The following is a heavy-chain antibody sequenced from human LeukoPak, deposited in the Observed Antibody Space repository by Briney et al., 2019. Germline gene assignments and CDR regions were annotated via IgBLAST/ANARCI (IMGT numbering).Heavy chain of an antibody. CDR2: ISSSSSTI. V-gene: IGHV3-48*01. Sequence: TGGSLRLSCAASGFTFSSYSMNWVRQAPGKGLEWVSYISSSSSTIYYAESVKGRFTISRDNAKNSLYLQMNSLRAEDTAVYYCARVVLISYFDYWGQGTLVTVSS. J-gene: IGHJ4*02. CDR1: GFTFSSYS. CDR3: ARVVLISYFDY. D-gene: IGHD2-8*01.